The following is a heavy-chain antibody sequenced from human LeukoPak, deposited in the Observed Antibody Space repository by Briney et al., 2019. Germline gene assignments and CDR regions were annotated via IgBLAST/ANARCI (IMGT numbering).Heavy chain of an antibody. J-gene: IGHJ4*02. D-gene: IGHD5-18*01. V-gene: IGHV1-69*13. CDR2: IIPIFGTA. CDR3: ARGTTMVTNYFDY. Sequence: VASVKVSCKASGGTFSSYAISWVRQAPGQGLEWMGGIIPIFGTANYAQKFQGRVTITADESTSTAYMELSSLRSEDTAVYYCARGTTMVTNYFDYWGQGTLVTVSS. CDR1: GGTFSSYA.